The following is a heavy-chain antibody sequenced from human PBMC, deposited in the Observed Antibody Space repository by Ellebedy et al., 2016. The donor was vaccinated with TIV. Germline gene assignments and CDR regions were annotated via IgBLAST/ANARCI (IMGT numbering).Heavy chain of an antibody. CDR2: IYHSGST. CDR3: ARHGPQWFDAFDI. J-gene: IGHJ3*02. Sequence: SETLSLTCSVSGDSVSNVHFYWSWIRQSPGKGLEWIGYIYHSGSTKYNPSLKSRVTMSLDTSKDQFSLKLTSVTAADTAVYYCARHGPQWFDAFDIWGQGTMVTVSS. V-gene: IGHV4-61*01. CDR1: GDSVSNVHFY. D-gene: IGHD3-22*01.